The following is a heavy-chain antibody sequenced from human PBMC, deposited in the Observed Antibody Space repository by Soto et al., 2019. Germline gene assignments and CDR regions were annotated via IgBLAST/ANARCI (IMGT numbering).Heavy chain of an antibody. Sequence: QVQLVQSGAEVKKPGASVKVSCKASGYTFTSYGISWVRQAPGQGLEWMGWISAYNGNTNYAQKLQGRVTVTTDTSTSTAYMELRSLRADDTAVYYCARAWYTIFGVVIKPVDYWGQGTLVTVSS. J-gene: IGHJ4*02. D-gene: IGHD3-3*01. V-gene: IGHV1-18*01. CDR1: GYTFTSYG. CDR3: ARAWYTIFGVVIKPVDY. CDR2: ISAYNGNT.